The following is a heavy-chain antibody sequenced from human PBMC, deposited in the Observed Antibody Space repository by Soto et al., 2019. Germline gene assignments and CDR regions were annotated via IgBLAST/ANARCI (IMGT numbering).Heavy chain of an antibody. J-gene: IGHJ1*01. V-gene: IGHV3-23*01. Sequence: GGSLRLSCAASGFTFSSYAMNWVRQAPGKGLEWVSAISGSGGSTYYADSVKGRFTISRDNSKNTLYLQMNSLRAEDTAVYYCAKVLGIAVAGPEAPLWQEAYFQHWGQGTLVTVSS. D-gene: IGHD6-19*01. CDR1: GFTFSSYA. CDR3: AKVLGIAVAGPEAPLWQEAYFQH. CDR2: ISGSGGST.